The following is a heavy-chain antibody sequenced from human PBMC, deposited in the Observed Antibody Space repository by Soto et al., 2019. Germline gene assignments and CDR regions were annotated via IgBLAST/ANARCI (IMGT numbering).Heavy chain of an antibody. D-gene: IGHD1-26*01. J-gene: IGHJ4*02. CDR2: INTGGGNT. V-gene: IGHV1-46*01. CDR3: ARDTEPPVGANHYFDY. Sequence: ASVKVSCKASGYTFINYYLHWVRQAPGQGLEWMGIINTGGGNTSYAQKFQGRVTMTRDTSTSTVYIEVSSLRSEETSVYYCARDTEPPVGANHYFDYWGQGTMVTVSS. CDR1: GYTFINYY.